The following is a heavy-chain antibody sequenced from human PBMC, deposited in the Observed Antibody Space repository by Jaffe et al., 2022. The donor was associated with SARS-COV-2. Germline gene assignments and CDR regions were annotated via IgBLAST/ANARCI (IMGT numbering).Heavy chain of an antibody. CDR1: GFTFTNVW. D-gene: IGHD6-6*01. V-gene: IGHV3-15*01. CDR3: NTDSGSTSWNH. J-gene: IGHJ5*02. Sequence: EVHLVESGGDLVKPGGSLRLSCAASGFTFTNVWLSWVRQAPGKGLEWVGRSKGGTDVGAIDYAAPVKGRFTISRDDSKNTMYLQMNSLKTEDTGVYYCNTDSGSTSWNHWGQGTLVTVSS. CDR2: SKGGTDVGAI.